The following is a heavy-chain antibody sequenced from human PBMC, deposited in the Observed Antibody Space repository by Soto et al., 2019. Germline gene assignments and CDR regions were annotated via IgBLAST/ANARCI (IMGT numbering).Heavy chain of an antibody. CDR2: FDPEDGET. D-gene: IGHD6-13*01. V-gene: IGHV1-24*01. J-gene: IGHJ4*02. Sequence: GASVKVSCKVSGYTLTELSMHWVRQAPGKGLEWMGGFDPEDGETIYAQKFQGRVTMTEDTSTDTAYMELSSLRSEDTAVYYCATYGYSSSWYVGSSYFDYWGQGTLLTVSS. CDR3: ATYGYSSSWYVGSSYFDY. CDR1: GYTLTELS.